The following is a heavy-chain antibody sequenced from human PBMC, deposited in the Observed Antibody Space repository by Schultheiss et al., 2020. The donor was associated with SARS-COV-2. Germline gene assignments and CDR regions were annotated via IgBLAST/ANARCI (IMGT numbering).Heavy chain of an antibody. J-gene: IGHJ6*02. V-gene: IGHV3-7*03. CDR2: IKQDGSEK. Sequence: GGSLRLSCATSGFTFSSYSMSWVRQAPGKGLEWVANIKQDGSEKYYVDSVKGRFTVSRDNSKSTLYLQMSSLRAEDTAVYYCARDSGGYSSSSGNNNYYGLDVWGQGTTVTVSS. CDR3: ARDSGGYSSSSGNNNYYGLDV. D-gene: IGHD6-6*01. CDR1: GFTFSSYS.